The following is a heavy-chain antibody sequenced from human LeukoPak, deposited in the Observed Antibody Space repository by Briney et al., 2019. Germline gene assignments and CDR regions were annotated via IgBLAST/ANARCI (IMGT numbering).Heavy chain of an antibody. CDR2: VNLQGST. V-gene: IGHV4-4*02. J-gene: IGHJ4*02. CDR3: AREGGPYRPLDY. Sequence: PSGTLSLTCGVSGGSITNTNYWTWVRQPPGKGLEWIGEVNLQGSTNYNPSLMGRVAIAVDASENHISLQLTSVTAADTAVYYCAREGGPYRPLDYSGQGTLVTVSS. CDR1: GGSITNTNY.